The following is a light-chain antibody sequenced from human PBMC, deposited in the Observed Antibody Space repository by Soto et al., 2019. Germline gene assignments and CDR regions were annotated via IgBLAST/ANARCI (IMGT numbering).Light chain of an antibody. CDR3: SSYTSSSTHYV. J-gene: IGLJ1*01. V-gene: IGLV2-14*01. CDR2: AVS. CDR1: SRDVGGYNY. Sequence: QSVLTQPASVSGSPGQSITISCTGTSRDVGGYNYVSWYQQHPGKAPKLMISAVSNRPSGVSNRFSGSKSGNTAALTISGLQAEDESDYYCSSYTSSSTHYVFGTGTKLTVL.